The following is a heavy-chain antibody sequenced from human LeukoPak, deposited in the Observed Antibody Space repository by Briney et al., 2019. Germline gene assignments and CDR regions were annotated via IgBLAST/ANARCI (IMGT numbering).Heavy chain of an antibody. J-gene: IGHJ3*02. CDR1: GYTLTELP. Sequence: ASVKVSCKVSGYTLTELPMHWVRQAPGKGLEWMGGFDPEDGETIYAQKFQGRVTMTEDTSTDTAYMELSSLRSEDTAVYYCATDLRQWLVRSAFDIWGQGTMVTVSS. CDR2: FDPEDGET. V-gene: IGHV1-24*01. CDR3: ATDLRQWLVRSAFDI. D-gene: IGHD6-19*01.